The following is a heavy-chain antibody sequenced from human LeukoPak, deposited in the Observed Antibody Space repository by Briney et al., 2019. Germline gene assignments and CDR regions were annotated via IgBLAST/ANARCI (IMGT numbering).Heavy chain of an antibody. D-gene: IGHD2-15*01. CDR1: GGSISSHY. Sequence: SETLSLTCTVSGGSISSHYWSWIRQPPGKGLEGIGYIYYSGSTNYNPSLKSRVTISVDTSKNQFSLKLSSVTAADTAVYYCARWRWVGYYYYMDVWGKGTTVTVSS. V-gene: IGHV4-59*11. CDR2: IYYSGST. CDR3: ARWRWVGYYYYMDV. J-gene: IGHJ6*03.